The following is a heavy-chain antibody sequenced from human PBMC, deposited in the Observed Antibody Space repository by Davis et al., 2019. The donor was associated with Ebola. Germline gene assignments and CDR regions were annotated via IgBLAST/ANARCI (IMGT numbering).Heavy chain of an antibody. CDR1: GGTFSSYA. Sequence: SVKVSCKASGGTFSSYAISWVRQAPGQGLEWMGGIIPIFGTANYAQKFQGRVTITADESTSTAYMELSSLRSEDTAVYYCARRRSHDYYYYYGMDVWGQGTTVTVSS. V-gene: IGHV1-69*13. CDR2: IIPIFGTA. CDR3: ARRRSHDYYYYYGMDV. J-gene: IGHJ6*02.